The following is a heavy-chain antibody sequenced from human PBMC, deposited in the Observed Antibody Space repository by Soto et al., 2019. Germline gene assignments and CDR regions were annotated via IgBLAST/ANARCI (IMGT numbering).Heavy chain of an antibody. V-gene: IGHV3-23*01. J-gene: IGHJ4*02. Sequence: QPVGSLRLSCAASGFTFSSYAMSWVRQAPGKGLEWVSAISGSGGSTYYADSVKGRFTISRDNSKNTLYPQMNSLRAEDTAVYYCAKDPYYDFWSGYPTNFDYWGQGTLVTVSS. D-gene: IGHD3-3*01. CDR1: GFTFSSYA. CDR2: ISGSGGST. CDR3: AKDPYYDFWSGYPTNFDY.